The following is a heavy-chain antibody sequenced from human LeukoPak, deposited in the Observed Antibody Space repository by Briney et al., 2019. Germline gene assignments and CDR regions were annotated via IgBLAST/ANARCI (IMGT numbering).Heavy chain of an antibody. J-gene: IGHJ3*02. CDR3: ASLLYFAWSTDAFDI. CDR1: GGTFSSYA. Sequence: SVKVSCKASGGTFSSYAISWVRQAPGQGLEWMGRIIPILGIANYAQKFQGRVTITADKSTSTAYMELSSLRSEDTAVYYCASLLYFAWSTDAFDIWGQGTMVTVSS. CDR2: IIPILGIA. V-gene: IGHV1-69*04. D-gene: IGHD3-9*01.